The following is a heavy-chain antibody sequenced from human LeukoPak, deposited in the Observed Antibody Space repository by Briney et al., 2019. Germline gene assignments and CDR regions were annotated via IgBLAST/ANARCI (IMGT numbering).Heavy chain of an antibody. Sequence: GGSLRLSCAASGFTVSNNCMSWVRRAPGKGLEWVPLIYSAGGTYYADSVKGRFTISIDNSKNTLHLQMNSLRAEDTAVYYCVRNSGELGAWGQGPLVTVSS. J-gene: IGHJ5*02. D-gene: IGHD2-21*01. CDR3: VRNSGELGA. CDR2: IYSAGGT. V-gene: IGHV3-53*01. CDR1: GFTVSNNC.